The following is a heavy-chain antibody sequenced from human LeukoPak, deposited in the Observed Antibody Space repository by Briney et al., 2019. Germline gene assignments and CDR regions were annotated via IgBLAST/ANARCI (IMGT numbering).Heavy chain of an antibody. D-gene: IGHD3-3*01. Sequence: SETLSLTCTASGGSISSYYWSWIRQPPGKGLEWIGYIYYSGSTNYNPSLKSRVTIFVDTYKYQFSLKLSSVTAADTAVYYCARVISLSGYPDYWGQGTLVSVSS. CDR1: GGSISSYY. CDR2: IYYSGST. J-gene: IGHJ4*02. CDR3: ARVISLSGYPDY. V-gene: IGHV4-59*01.